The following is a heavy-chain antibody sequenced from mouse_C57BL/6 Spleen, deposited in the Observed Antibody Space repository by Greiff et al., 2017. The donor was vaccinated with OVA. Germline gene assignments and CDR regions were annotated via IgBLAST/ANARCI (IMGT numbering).Heavy chain of an antibody. Sequence: QVQLQQSGAELVRPGSSVKLSCKASGYTFTSYWMHWVKQRPIQGLEWIGNIDPSDSETHYNQKFKDKATLTVDKSSSTAYMQLSSLTSEDSAVYYCARQGRITTVGDWYFDVWGTGTTVTVSS. CDR2: IDPSDSET. CDR1: GYTFTSYW. D-gene: IGHD1-1*01. CDR3: ARQGRITTVGDWYFDV. V-gene: IGHV1-52*01. J-gene: IGHJ1*03.